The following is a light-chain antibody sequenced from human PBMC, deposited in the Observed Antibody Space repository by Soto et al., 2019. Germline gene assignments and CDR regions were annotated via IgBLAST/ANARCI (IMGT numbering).Light chain of an antibody. V-gene: IGKV3-15*01. Sequence: EIVMTQSPATLSVSPGERATLSCRASQRVSSNLAWYQQKPGQAPRLLIYAASTRATGIPARFSGRGSGTEFTLNLSSLQSEDFAVYYCQQYNNWPVFGQGTKVDIK. CDR2: AAS. CDR3: QQYNNWPV. CDR1: QRVSSN. J-gene: IGKJ1*01.